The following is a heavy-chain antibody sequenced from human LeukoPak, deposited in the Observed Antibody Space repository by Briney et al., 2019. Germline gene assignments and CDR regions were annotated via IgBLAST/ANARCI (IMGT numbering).Heavy chain of an antibody. J-gene: IGHJ4*02. D-gene: IGHD3-10*01. V-gene: IGHV4-59*12. CDR1: GGSISSYY. CDR2: IYYSGST. Sequence: SETLSLTCTVSGGSISSYYWSCIRQPPGKALEWIGYIYYSGSTNYNPSLKSRVTISVDTSKNHFSLKLTSVTAADTAVYYCAREDDYYGSGSYDYWGQGTLVTVSS. CDR3: AREDDYYGSGSYDY.